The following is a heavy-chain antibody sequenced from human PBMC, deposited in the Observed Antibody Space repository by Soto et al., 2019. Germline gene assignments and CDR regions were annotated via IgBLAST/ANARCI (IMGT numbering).Heavy chain of an antibody. CDR3: ARGHLDLKGVGGSYRNTPYYFDT. D-gene: IGHD3-16*02. CDR1: GYGFATHD. J-gene: IGHJ4*02. V-gene: IGHV1-8*01. CDR2: SNPTGGNK. Sequence: QVQLVQSGAEVRKPGDSVKFSCKASGYGFATHDISWVRHAPGQGPEWMGFSNPTGGNKCHAQSFRDRRSLTSAPAIELAYIELGAHGSVDTFIYLSARGHLDLKGVGGSYRNTPYYFDTWGQGTLVTFAS.